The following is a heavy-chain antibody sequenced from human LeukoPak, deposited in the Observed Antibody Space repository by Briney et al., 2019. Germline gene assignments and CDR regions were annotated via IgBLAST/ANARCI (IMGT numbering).Heavy chain of an antibody. Sequence: GTLRLSCAASGFTFSSHGMSWVRQAPGKGPGWVGFIKSKRYGGTTDYAASLKGRFSISTDDSNSIAYLQMNSLKTEDTAVYHCSRGVIVGAAYFDYWGQGTLVTVSS. CDR1: GFTFSSHG. V-gene: IGHV3-49*04. CDR2: IKSKRYGGTT. CDR3: SRGVIVGAAYFDY. D-gene: IGHD1-26*01. J-gene: IGHJ4*02.